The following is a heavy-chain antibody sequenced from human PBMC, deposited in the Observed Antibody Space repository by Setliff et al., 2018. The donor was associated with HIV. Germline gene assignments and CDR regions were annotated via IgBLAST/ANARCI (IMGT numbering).Heavy chain of an antibody. CDR1: GYTFTGYY. Sequence: ASVKVSCKASGYTFTGYYMHWVRQAPGQGLEWMGRIIPNSAGTNYAQKFQGRVTMTRDTSISTAYMELSRLRSDDTAVYYCAREPPRRRGTVTEDYWGQGTLVTVSS. J-gene: IGHJ4*02. V-gene: IGHV1-2*06. CDR3: AREPPRRRGTVTEDY. D-gene: IGHD4-17*01. CDR2: IIPNSAGT.